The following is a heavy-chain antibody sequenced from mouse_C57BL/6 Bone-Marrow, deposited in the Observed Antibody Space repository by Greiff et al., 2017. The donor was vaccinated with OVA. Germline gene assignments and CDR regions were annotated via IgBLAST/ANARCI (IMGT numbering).Heavy chain of an antibody. CDR2: ILPGSGST. J-gene: IGHJ2*01. D-gene: IGHD2-13*01. CDR3: ARSDDDYVDY. V-gene: IGHV1-9*01. Sequence: QVQLQQSGAELMKPGASVKLSCKATGYTFTGYWIEWVKQRPGHGLEWIGEILPGSGSTNYNEKFKGKATFTADTSSNTAYMQRSSLTTEDSASYCAARSDDDYVDYWGQGTTLTVSS. CDR1: GYTFTGYW.